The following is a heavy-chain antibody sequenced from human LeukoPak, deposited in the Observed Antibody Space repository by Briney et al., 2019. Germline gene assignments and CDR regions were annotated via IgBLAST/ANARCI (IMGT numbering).Heavy chain of an antibody. V-gene: IGHV4-39*01. CDR2: IYYSGST. D-gene: IGHD6-13*01. CDR1: GGSISSSSYY. Sequence: SETLSLTCTVSGGSISSSSYYWGWIRQPPGKGLEWIGSIYYSGSTYYNPSLKSRVTISVDTSKNQFSLKLSSVTAADTAVYYCARQEIAAAPDYWGRGTLVTVSS. J-gene: IGHJ4*02. CDR3: ARQEIAAAPDY.